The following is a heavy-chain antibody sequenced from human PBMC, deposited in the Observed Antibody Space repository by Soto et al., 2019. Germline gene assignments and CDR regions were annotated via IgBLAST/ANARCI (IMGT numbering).Heavy chain of an antibody. J-gene: IGHJ6*02. Sequence: GSLRLSCVASGFIFSDYYMGWIRQAPGKGLEWVAHTSSSGSMVFHADSVKGRFTISRDNAKNSLYLQMNSLRDEDTAVYYCAREWSSGYDPPYYYYGMDVWGQGTMVTVSS. CDR1: GFIFSDYY. D-gene: IGHD3-22*01. V-gene: IGHV3-11*04. CDR3: AREWSSGYDPPYYYYGMDV. CDR2: TSSSGSMV.